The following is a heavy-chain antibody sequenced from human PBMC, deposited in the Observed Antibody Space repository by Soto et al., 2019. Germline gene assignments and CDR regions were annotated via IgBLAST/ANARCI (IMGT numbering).Heavy chain of an antibody. Sequence: KTSETLSLTCVVSGNSISTTNWCSWVRQSPGKGLEWIGEIYHSGSTNYNPSLKSRVTISVDKSKNQFSLKLSSVTAADTAVYYCARDVGYHYDGSPSGQFDFWGQGTLVTVSS. J-gene: IGHJ4*02. CDR3: ARDVGYHYDGSPSGQFDF. CDR2: IYHSGST. CDR1: GNSISTTNW. D-gene: IGHD3-22*01. V-gene: IGHV4-4*02.